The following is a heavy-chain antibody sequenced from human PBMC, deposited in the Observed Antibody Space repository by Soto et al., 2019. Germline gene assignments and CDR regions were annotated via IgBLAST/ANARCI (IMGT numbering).Heavy chain of an antibody. Sequence: EVQLVESGGGLVKPGGSLRLSCAASGFTFSTYIMNWVRQAPGKGLEWVSSISSSSDYIYYADSVKGRFTISRDNAKNSQYLQMNSLSDENTAVYYSASGGTTGTTATNGFDPWGKGTLVTVSS. CDR3: ASGGTTGTTATNGFDP. V-gene: IGHV3-21*01. CDR2: ISSSSDYI. D-gene: IGHD1-1*01. J-gene: IGHJ5*02. CDR1: GFTFSTYI.